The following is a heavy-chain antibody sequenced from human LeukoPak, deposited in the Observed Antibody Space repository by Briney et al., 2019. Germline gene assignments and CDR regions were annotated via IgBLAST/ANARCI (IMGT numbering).Heavy chain of an antibody. V-gene: IGHV4-38-2*02. CDR3: ARKYSGSYNDAFDI. CDR1: GYSISSGYF. CDR2: IYQSETA. J-gene: IGHJ3*02. D-gene: IGHD1-26*01. Sequence: SETLSLTCTVSGYSISSGYFWGWMRQPPGKGLEWIGSIYQSETAHYNPSLKSRVTISVDTSKNQFSLKLSSVTAADTAVYYCARKYSGSYNDAFDIWGQGTMVTVSS.